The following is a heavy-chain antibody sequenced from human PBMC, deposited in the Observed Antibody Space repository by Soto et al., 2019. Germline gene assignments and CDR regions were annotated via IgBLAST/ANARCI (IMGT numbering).Heavy chain of an antibody. CDR2: IIPILETA. Sequence: QVHLVQSGAEVKKPGSSVKVSCKASGGTFGRYTLSWVRQAPGQGLEWMGWIIPILETANYARRFQGRLTITADTSTGTAYMDLSGLKSDDTGVYYCARGGKLGGDLDVWGKGTPVTVSS. V-gene: IGHV1-69*08. J-gene: IGHJ6*04. CDR1: GGTFGRYT. CDR3: ARGGKLGGDLDV. D-gene: IGHD3-10*01.